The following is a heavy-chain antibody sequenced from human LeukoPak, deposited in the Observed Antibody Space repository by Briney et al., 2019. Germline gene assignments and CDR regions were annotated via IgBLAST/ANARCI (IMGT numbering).Heavy chain of an antibody. CDR3: AGEYQLLPANPMDV. V-gene: IGHV4-38-2*02. J-gene: IGHJ6*03. D-gene: IGHD2-2*01. CDR1: GYPINNAYY. Sequence: PSETLSLTCTVSGYPINNAYYWVWIRQPPGKGLEWIGSIYHSGSTYYNPALKRRVTISVDTSKNQFSLKLSSVTAADTAVYYCAGEYQLLPANPMDVWGKGTTVTVSS. CDR2: IYHSGST.